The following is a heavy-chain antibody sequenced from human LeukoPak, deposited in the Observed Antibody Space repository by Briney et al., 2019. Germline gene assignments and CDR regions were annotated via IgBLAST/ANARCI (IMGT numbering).Heavy chain of an antibody. CDR1: GFTFSSYA. CDR3: ARDPRYSGYESPLR. J-gene: IGHJ4*02. Sequence: PGRSLRLSCAASGFTFSSYAMHWVRQAPGKGLEWVAVISYDGSNKYYADSVKGRFTISRDNSKNTLYLQMNSLRPEDTAVYYCARDPRYSGYESPLRWGQGTLVTVSS. D-gene: IGHD5-12*01. V-gene: IGHV3-30*04. CDR2: ISYDGSNK.